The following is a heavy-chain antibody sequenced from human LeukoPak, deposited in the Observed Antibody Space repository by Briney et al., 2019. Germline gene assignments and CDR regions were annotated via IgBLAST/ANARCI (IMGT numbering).Heavy chain of an antibody. J-gene: IGHJ4*02. D-gene: IGHD2-21*02. V-gene: IGHV4-59*12. CDR2: IYYSGST. CDR1: GGSISSYY. Sequence: PSETLSLTCTVSGGSISSYYWSWIRQPPGKGLEWIGYIYYSGSTNYNPSLKSRVTISVDTSKNQFSLKLSSMTAADTAVYYCARGAGTLPVYCGGDCYPGNFDYWGQGTLVTVSS. CDR3: ARGAGTLPVYCGGDCYPGNFDY.